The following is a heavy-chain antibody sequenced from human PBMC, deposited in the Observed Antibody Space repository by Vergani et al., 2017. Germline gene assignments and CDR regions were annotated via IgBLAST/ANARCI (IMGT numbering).Heavy chain of an antibody. CDR1: GGSISSSSYY. D-gene: IGHD6-6*01. CDR2: IYYSGST. J-gene: IGHJ2*01. V-gene: IGHV4-39*01. Sequence: QLQLQESGPGLVKPSETLSLTCTVSGGSISSSSYYWGWIRQPSGKGLEWIGSIYYSGSTYYNPSLKSRVTISVDTAKNQFSLKLSSVTAADTAVYYCARRVLHYSSSSERYFDLWGRGTLVTVSS. CDR3: ARRVLHYSSSSERYFDL.